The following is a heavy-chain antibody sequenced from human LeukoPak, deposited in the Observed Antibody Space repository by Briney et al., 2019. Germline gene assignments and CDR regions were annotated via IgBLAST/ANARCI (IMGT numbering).Heavy chain of an antibody. D-gene: IGHD1-14*01. CDR1: GLTFSTSG. Sequence: GGSLRLSCTASGLTFSTSGFNWVRQAPGKGLEWAASIGPTGSDRYHADSIRGRFTISRDNANNFLYLQMNSLRAEDTAVYYCATETNGRHYDYWGQGTLLTVSS. J-gene: IGHJ4*02. V-gene: IGHV3-21*06. CDR2: IGPTGSDR. CDR3: ATETNGRHYDY.